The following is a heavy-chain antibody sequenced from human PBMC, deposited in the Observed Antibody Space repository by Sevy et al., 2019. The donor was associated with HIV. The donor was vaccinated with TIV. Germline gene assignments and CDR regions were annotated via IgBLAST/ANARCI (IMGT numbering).Heavy chain of an antibody. J-gene: IGHJ3*02. V-gene: IGHV3-23*01. CDR1: GFTFSSYA. CDR3: AKDENYYGSGSQPPIDAFDI. Sequence: GGSLRLSCAASGFTFSSYAMSWVRQAPGKGLEWVSAISGSGGSTYYAHSVKGRFTISRDNSKNTLYLQMNSLRAEDTAVYYCAKDENYYGSGSQPPIDAFDIWGQGTMVTVSS. CDR2: ISGSGGST. D-gene: IGHD3-10*01.